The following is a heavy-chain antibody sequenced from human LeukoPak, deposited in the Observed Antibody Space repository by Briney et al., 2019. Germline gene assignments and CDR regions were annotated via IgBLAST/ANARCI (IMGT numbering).Heavy chain of an antibody. J-gene: IGHJ3*02. CDR2: ISYDGSNT. V-gene: IGHV3-30*04. D-gene: IGHD2-8*01. CDR3: ARDMGGYCTNGVCYRVDAFDI. Sequence: GGSLRLSSAASGFTFSSYAMHWVRQAPGKGLEWVAVISYDGSNTYYADSVKGRFTISRDNSKNTLYLQMNSLRAEDTALYYCARDMGGYCTNGVCYRVDAFDIWGQGTMVTVSS. CDR1: GFTFSSYA.